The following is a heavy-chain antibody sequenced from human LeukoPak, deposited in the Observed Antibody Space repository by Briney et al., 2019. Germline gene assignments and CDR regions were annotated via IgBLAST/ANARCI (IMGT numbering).Heavy chain of an antibody. V-gene: IGHV3-23*01. CDR1: GFTFSTYA. D-gene: IGHD2-15*01. CDR3: AARPGEVAVPYDY. Sequence: GSLRLSCGGSGFTFSTYAMTRGRQAPGKGVGWVSLISRGGDVTYYADSVKGRFTISRDSSKNTLYLQMHSLRAEDTAVYYCAARPGEVAVPYDYWGQGTLVTVSS. J-gene: IGHJ4*02. CDR2: ISRGGDVT.